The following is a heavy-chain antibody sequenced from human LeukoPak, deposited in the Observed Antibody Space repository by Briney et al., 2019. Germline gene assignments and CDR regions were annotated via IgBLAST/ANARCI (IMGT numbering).Heavy chain of an antibody. CDR3: ARRRTAAASGYFDY. D-gene: IGHD6-13*01. V-gene: IGHV4-4*07. Sequence: SETLSLTCTVSGVSLSGDYWSWIRQPAGKGLEWIGRIYTSGTTNYNPSLKSRVTMSVDTSNNQFSLNLRSVTAADTAVYYCARRRTAAASGYFDYWGQGILVAVSS. J-gene: IGHJ4*02. CDR1: GVSLSGDY. CDR2: IYTSGTT.